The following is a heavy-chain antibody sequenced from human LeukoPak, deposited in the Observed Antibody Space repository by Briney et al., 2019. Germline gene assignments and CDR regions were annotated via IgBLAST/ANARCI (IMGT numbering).Heavy chain of an antibody. CDR3: ARGPHYYDSRGYLGDDAFDI. CDR2: ISYDGSNK. CDR1: GFTFSSYA. D-gene: IGHD3-22*01. J-gene: IGHJ3*02. V-gene: IGHV3-30*04. Sequence: GGSLRLSCAASGFTFSSYAMHWVRQAPGKGLEWVAVISYDGSNKYYADSVKGRFTISRDNAKNTLYLQMNSLRAEDTAVYYCARGPHYYDSRGYLGDDAFDIWGQGTMVTVSS.